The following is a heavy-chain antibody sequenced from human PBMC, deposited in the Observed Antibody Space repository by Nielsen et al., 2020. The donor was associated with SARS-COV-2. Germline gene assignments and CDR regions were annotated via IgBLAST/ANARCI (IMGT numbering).Heavy chain of an antibody. V-gene: IGHV4-30-4*01. CDR2: SYYSGST. Sequence: SETLSLTCTVSGGSVSNGDYYWTWIRQPPGKGLEWIAYSYYSGSTYYNPSLKSRVTISVDTSKNQFSLKLTSVTAADTAVYYCARDNFYGDYLDYWGQGTLVTVSS. CDR3: ARDNFYGDYLDY. D-gene: IGHD4-17*01. J-gene: IGHJ4*02. CDR1: GGSVSNGDYY.